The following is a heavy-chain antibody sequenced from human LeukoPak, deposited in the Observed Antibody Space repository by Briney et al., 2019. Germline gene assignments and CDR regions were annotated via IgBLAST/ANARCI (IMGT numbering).Heavy chain of an antibody. CDR2: IRSKAYGGTT. CDR1: GFTFGDYA. V-gene: IGHV3-49*03. D-gene: IGHD4-17*01. CDR3: TRRPAATTVTTFDY. J-gene: IGHJ4*02. Sequence: GGSLRLSCTASGFTFGDYAMSWIRQAPGKGLEWVGFIRSKAYGGTTEYAASVKGRFTISRDDSKSIAYLQMNSLKIEDTAVYYCTRRPAATTVTTFDYWGQGTLVIVSS.